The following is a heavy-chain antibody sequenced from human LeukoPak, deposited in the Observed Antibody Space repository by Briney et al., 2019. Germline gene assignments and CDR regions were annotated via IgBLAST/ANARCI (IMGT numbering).Heavy chain of an antibody. Sequence: VGSLRLSCAASGFTFSGSAMHWVRQASGKGLEWVGRIRSEANSYATAYAASVKGRFTISRDDSKNTAYLQMNSLKTEDTAVYYCTRPGNSWYAVDYWGQGTLVTVSS. D-gene: IGHD6-13*01. CDR1: GFTFSGSA. CDR3: TRPGNSWYAVDY. V-gene: IGHV3-73*01. CDR2: IRSEANSYAT. J-gene: IGHJ4*02.